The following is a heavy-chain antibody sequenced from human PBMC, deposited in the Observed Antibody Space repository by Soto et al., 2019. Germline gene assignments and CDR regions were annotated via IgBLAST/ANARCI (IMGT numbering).Heavy chain of an antibody. Sequence: QVQLQESGPGLVKPSETLSLTCTVSGGSISSYYWSWIRQPAGKGLEWIGRIYTSGSTNYNPSLKSRVTMSVDTSKNQFSLKLSSVTAADTAVYYCARSGGYCTNGVCYNWYFDLWGRGTLVTVSS. V-gene: IGHV4-4*07. CDR3: ARSGGYCTNGVCYNWYFDL. CDR2: IYTSGST. D-gene: IGHD2-8*01. CDR1: GGSISSYY. J-gene: IGHJ2*01.